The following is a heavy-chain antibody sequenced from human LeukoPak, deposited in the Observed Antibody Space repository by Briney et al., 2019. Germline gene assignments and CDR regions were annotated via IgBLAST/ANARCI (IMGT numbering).Heavy chain of an antibody. CDR3: ARERLAGDAFDI. CDR1: GGTFSSYA. Sequence: SVKVSCKASGGTFSSYAISRVRQAPGQGLEWMGRIIPIFATANYPQKFQGRVTINTGESTSAAYMDLSSLRSEDTAVYYCARERLAGDAFDIWGQGTMVAVSA. J-gene: IGHJ3*02. D-gene: IGHD6-25*01. V-gene: IGHV1-69*05. CDR2: IIPIFATA.